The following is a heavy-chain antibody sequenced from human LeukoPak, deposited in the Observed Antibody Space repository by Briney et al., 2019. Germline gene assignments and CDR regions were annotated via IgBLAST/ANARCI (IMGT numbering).Heavy chain of an antibody. Sequence: ASVKVSCKASGYTFTSYGISWVRQAPGQGLEWMGWISAYNGNTNYAQKFQGRVTITADESTSTAYMELSSLRSEDTAVYYCATGPGTYYYDSSGYYSYFQHWGQGTLVTVSS. V-gene: IGHV1-18*01. D-gene: IGHD3-22*01. CDR3: ATGPGTYYYDSSGYYSYFQH. J-gene: IGHJ1*01. CDR2: ISAYNGNT. CDR1: GYTFTSYG.